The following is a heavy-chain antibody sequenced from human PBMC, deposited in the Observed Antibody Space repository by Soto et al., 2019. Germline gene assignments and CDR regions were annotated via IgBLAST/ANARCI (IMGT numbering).Heavy chain of an antibody. CDR1: GGSISSGGYY. J-gene: IGHJ3*02. D-gene: IGHD3-9*01. CDR2: IYYSGST. CDR3: ARDYPLLKVRYFDPDAFDI. Sequence: SETLSLTCTVSGGSISSGGYYWSWIRQHPGKGLEWIGYIYYSGSTYYNPSLKSRVTISVDTSKNQFSLKLSSVTAADTAVYYCARDYPLLKVRYFDPDAFDIWGQGTMVTVSS. V-gene: IGHV4-31*03.